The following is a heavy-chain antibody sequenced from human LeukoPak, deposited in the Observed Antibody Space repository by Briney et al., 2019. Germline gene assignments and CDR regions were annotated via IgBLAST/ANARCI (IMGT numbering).Heavy chain of an antibody. D-gene: IGHD2-2*02. J-gene: IGHJ4*02. CDR3: ARGGLPAAITDY. CDR2: ISSSSTYI. Sequence: PGRSLRLSCAASGFTFSNYGMHWVRQAPGKGLEWVSSISSSSTYIYYADSVKGRFTISRDNAKNSLYLQMNSLRAEDTAVYYCARGGLPAAITDYWGQGTLVTVSS. V-gene: IGHV3-21*01. CDR1: GFTFSNYG.